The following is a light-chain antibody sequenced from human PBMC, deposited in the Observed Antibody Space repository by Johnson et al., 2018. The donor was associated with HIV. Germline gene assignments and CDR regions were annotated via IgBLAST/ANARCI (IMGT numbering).Light chain of an antibody. J-gene: IGLJ1*01. Sequence: QSVLTQPPSVSAASGQKVTISCSGSSSNIGNNYVSWYQQLPGTAPKLLIYENNKRPSGIPDRISGSKSGTSATLGITGLQTGDEADYYCGTWDTSLGAQYVFGSGTKVTVL. CDR1: SSNIGNNY. CDR3: GTWDTSLGAQYV. CDR2: ENN. V-gene: IGLV1-51*02.